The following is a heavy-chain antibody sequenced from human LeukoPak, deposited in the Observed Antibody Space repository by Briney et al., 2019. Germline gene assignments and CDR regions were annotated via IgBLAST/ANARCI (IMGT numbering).Heavy chain of an antibody. CDR2: ISYDGSNK. D-gene: IGHD6-13*01. CDR3: ARYSSSWYAYYYGMDV. CDR1: GFTFSSYA. J-gene: IGHJ6*02. Sequence: GGSLRLSCAASGFTFSSYAMHWVRQAPGKGLEWVAVISYDGSNKYYADSVTGRFTISRDNSKNTLYLQMNSLRAEDTAVYYRARYSSSWYAYYYGMDVWGQGTTVTVSS. V-gene: IGHV3-30-3*01.